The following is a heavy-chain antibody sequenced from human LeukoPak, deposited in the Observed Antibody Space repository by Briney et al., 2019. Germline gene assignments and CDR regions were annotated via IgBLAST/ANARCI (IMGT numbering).Heavy chain of an antibody. J-gene: IGHJ4*02. V-gene: IGHV3-9*01. CDR3: AKDRGYSSSSPSLDY. D-gene: IGHD6-6*01. CDR2: ISWNSGSI. Sequence: GRSLRLSCAASGFTFDDYAMHWVRQAPGKGLEWVSGISWNSGSIGYADSVKGRFTISRDNAKNSLYLQMNSLRAEDTALYYCAKDRGYSSSSPSLDYWGQGTLVTVSS. CDR1: GFTFDDYA.